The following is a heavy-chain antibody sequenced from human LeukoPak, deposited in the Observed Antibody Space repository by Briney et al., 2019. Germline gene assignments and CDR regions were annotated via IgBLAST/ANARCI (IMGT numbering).Heavy chain of an antibody. CDR1: GFTFSGHA. D-gene: IGHD1-14*01. CDR2: ITVSGGST. CDR3: AKDVRNDY. Sequence: PGGSLRLSCAASGFTFSGHAMSWVRQAPGKGLEWVSTITVSGGSTYYADSVKGRFTTSRDNSKNTLYLQMDSLRVEDTAVYYCAKDVRNDYWGQGTLVTVSS. V-gene: IGHV3-23*01. J-gene: IGHJ4*02.